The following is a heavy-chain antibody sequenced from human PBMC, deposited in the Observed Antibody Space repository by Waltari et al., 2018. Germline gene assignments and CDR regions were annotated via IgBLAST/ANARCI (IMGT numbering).Heavy chain of an antibody. CDR2: ISSTSRYI. J-gene: IGHJ5*02. V-gene: IGHV3-21*01. CDR3: ARDAVTNFDWFDP. CDR1: GFIFSDYS. Sequence: EVQLVESGGGLVKPGGSLRLSCAASGFIFSDYSMHWVRQVPGEGLEWVSTISSTSRYIYYGDSVKGRFTVSRDNAKNSLYLQMDSLRGEDTGLYYCARDAVTNFDWFDPWGQGTQVTVSS. D-gene: IGHD4-17*01.